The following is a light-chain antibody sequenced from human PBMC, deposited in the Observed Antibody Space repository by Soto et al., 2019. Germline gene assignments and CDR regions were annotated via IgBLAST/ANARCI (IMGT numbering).Light chain of an antibody. CDR2: WAS. V-gene: IGKV4-1*01. J-gene: IGKJ2*01. CDR3: QQYHSTPTPPT. Sequence: DIVMTQSPDSLAVSLGERATINCKSSQSLLYSSNNKNYLAWYQQKSGQPPKLLIYWASTRASGVPDRFSGSGSGTDFTLTLTILRAEDVAVYSCQQYHSTPTPPTFGQGTKLEIK. CDR1: QSLLYSSNNKNY.